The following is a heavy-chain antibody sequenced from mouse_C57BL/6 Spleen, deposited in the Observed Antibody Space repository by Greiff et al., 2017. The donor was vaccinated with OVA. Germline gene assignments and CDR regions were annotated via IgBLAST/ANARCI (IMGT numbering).Heavy chain of an antibody. CDR3: ERDDYGSSFYAMDY. D-gene: IGHD1-1*01. V-gene: IGHV5-6*02. CDR2: ISSGGSYS. Sequence: EVMLVESGGDLVKPGGSLKLSCAASGFTFSSYGMSWVRQTPDKRLEWVATISSGGSYSYSPDSVTGRFTISRDNAKNTLYLQMSSLKTEDTAMYYWERDDYGSSFYAMDYWGQGTSVTVSS. J-gene: IGHJ4*01. CDR1: GFTFSSYG.